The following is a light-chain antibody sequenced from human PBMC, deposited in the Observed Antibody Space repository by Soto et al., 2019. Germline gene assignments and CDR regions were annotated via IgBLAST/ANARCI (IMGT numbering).Light chain of an antibody. CDR3: CSYRSYLTLEV. Sequence: QSVLTQPRSVSGSPGQSVTISCTGTSSDVGAYNYVSWYRQHPGKAPKLIIYDVTKRPSGVPARFSGSKSGNTASLTISGLQADDEADYFCCSYRSYLTLEVFGTGTEVTVL. CDR2: DVT. J-gene: IGLJ1*01. V-gene: IGLV2-11*01. CDR1: SSDVGAYNY.